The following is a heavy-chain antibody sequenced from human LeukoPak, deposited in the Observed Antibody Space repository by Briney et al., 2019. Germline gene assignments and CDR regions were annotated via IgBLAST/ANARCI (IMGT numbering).Heavy chain of an antibody. Sequence: PGGSLRLSCAGSGFTFSNYWMSWVRQAPGKGLEWVANIKQDGSEKYYVDSAKGRFTISRDNAKNSLYLQMNSLRAEDTAVYYCARDIGDSSTWRNWFDSWGQGTLVTVSS. CDR2: IKQDGSEK. V-gene: IGHV3-7*01. CDR3: ARDIGDSSTWRNWFDS. J-gene: IGHJ5*01. D-gene: IGHD6-13*01. CDR1: GFTFSNYW.